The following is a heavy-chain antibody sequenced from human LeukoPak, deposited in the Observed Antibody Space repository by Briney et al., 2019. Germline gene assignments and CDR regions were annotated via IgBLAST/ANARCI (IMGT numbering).Heavy chain of an antibody. V-gene: IGHV3-30*02. D-gene: IGHD2-2*01. CDR3: AKDVPHAWQLLGH. Sequence: PGGSLKLSCAASGFSFSGHGMHWVRQAPGKGLEWVAFIRYDGSDQYYADSVKGRFTISRDNSKNMLSLQMNSQRAEDTAVYYCAKDVPHAWQLLGHWGQGTLVTVFS. J-gene: IGHJ4*02. CDR1: GFSFSGHG. CDR2: IRYDGSDQ.